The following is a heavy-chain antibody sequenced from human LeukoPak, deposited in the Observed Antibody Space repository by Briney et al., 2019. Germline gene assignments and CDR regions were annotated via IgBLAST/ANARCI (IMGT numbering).Heavy chain of an antibody. CDR2: IYTSGST. CDR1: GGSISSGSYY. V-gene: IGHV4-61*02. CDR3: ARRSLYCSGGSCFDY. D-gene: IGHD2-15*01. J-gene: IGHJ4*02. Sequence: PSQTLSLTCTVSGGSISSGSYYWSWIRQPAGKGLEWIGRIYTSGSTNYNPSLKSRVTISVDTSKNQFSLKLSSVTAADTAVYYCARRSLYCSGGSCFDYWGQGTLVTVSS.